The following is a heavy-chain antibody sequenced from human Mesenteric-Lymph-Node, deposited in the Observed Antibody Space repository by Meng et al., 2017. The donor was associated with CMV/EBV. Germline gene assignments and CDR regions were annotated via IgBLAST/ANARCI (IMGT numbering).Heavy chain of an antibody. D-gene: IGHD3-3*01. V-gene: IGHV3-30*02. CDR1: GFTFSGYD. Sequence: GGSLRLSCAASGFTFSGYDMHWVRQAPGKGLEWVAFIRYDGSNEYYSDSVKGRFTISRDNSKNTLYLQMISLRAEDTAVYYCARASQVVTIFGVVITQKFNGMDVWGQGTTVTVSS. CDR3: ARASQVVTIFGVVITQKFNGMDV. J-gene: IGHJ6*02. CDR2: IRYDGSNE.